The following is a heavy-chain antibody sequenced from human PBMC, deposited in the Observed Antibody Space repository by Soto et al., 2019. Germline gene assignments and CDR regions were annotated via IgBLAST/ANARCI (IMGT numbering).Heavy chain of an antibody. D-gene: IGHD3-22*01. J-gene: IGHJ6*02. CDR1: GGTFSSYA. V-gene: IGHV1-69*01. Sequence: QVQLVQSGAEVKKPGSSVKVSCKASGGTFSSYAISWVQQAPGQGLEWMGGIIPIFGTANYAQKFQGRVTITADESTSTAYMELSSLRSEDTAVYYCASVIYYDSSGYGAHYYGMDVWGQGTTVTVSS. CDR2: IIPIFGTA. CDR3: ASVIYYDSSGYGAHYYGMDV.